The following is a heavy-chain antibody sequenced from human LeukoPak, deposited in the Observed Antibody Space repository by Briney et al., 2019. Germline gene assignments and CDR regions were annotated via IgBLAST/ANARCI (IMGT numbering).Heavy chain of an antibody. J-gene: IGHJ4*02. CDR2: FRGSGAAT. D-gene: IGHD3-22*01. V-gene: IGHV3-23*01. CDR1: GFTFSSYA. CDR3: ARAPDSSGYFYELDY. Sequence: GGSLRLSCAASGFTFSSYAMNWVRQAPGKGLKWVSGFRGSGAATFYADSVKGRFTISRDNSKNTLYLQMNSLRAEDTAVYFCARAPDSSGYFYELDYWGQGTLVTVSS.